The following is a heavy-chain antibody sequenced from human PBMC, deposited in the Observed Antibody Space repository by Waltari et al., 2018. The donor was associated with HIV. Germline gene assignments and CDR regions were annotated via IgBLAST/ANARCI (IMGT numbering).Heavy chain of an antibody. V-gene: IGHV3-30*04. J-gene: IGHJ4*02. D-gene: IGHD3-16*01. CDR3: ARGIMITFGGVMGV. CDR1: GFPFSSFA. CDR2: ISYDGSNK. Sequence: QVQLVESGGGVVQPGRSLRLSCAASGFPFSSFAMHWVRPAPGKGLEWVAVISYDGSNKYYADSVKGRFTISRDNSKNTLYLQMNSLRAEDTAVYYCARGIMITFGGVMGVWGQGTLVTVSS.